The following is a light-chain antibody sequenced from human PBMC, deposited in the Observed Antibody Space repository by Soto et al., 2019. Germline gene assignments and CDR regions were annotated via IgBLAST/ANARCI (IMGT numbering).Light chain of an antibody. J-gene: IGKJ5*01. V-gene: IGKV1-39*01. CDR3: QQSYSGPIT. CDR2: AAS. Sequence: DFQMTQSPSSLSASVGDRVTITCRASQTIYNYLNWYQQKPGKAPKLLISAASRLQSGVPSRFSGSGSGTDFTLTISDLQPVDSATYYCQQSYSGPITFGQGTRLDI. CDR1: QTIYNY.